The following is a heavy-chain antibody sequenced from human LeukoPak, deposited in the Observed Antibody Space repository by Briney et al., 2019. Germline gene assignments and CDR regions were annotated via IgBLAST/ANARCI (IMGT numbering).Heavy chain of an antibody. V-gene: IGHV4-38-2*02. J-gene: IGHJ5*02. D-gene: IGHD5-12*01. Sequence: SETLSLTCTASGYSISSGYYWGWIRQPPGKGLEWIGSIYHSGSTYYNPSLKSRVTISVDTSKNQFSLKLSSVTAADTAVYYCARVNGYSGYDYRTGRYNWFDPWGQGTLVTVSS. CDR2: IYHSGST. CDR3: ARVNGYSGYDYRTGRYNWFDP. CDR1: GYSISSGYY.